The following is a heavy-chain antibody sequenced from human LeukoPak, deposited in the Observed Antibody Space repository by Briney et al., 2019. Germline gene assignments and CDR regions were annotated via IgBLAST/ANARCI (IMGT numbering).Heavy chain of an antibody. Sequence: PGGSLRLSCAASGYTFNDYGMSWVRQAPGKGLEWVSGINWNGGSTVYEDSVKGRFTISRDNAKNSLYLQMNSLSAEDTALYYCAIVKLVYGSWIGDAFDIWGQGTMVTVSS. CDR3: AIVKLVYGSWIGDAFDI. D-gene: IGHD3-10*01. J-gene: IGHJ3*02. V-gene: IGHV3-20*04. CDR1: GYTFNDYG. CDR2: INWNGGST.